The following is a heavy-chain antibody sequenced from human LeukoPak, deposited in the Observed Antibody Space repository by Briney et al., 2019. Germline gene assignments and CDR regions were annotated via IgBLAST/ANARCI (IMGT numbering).Heavy chain of an antibody. Sequence: PSETLSLTCTVSGGSISSYYWSWIRQPPGKGLEWIGYIYYSGSTNYNPSLKSRVTITVDTSKNQFSLKLSSVTAADTAVYYCARAEGYCSGGSCYNNFDYWGQGTLVTVSS. CDR2: IYYSGST. D-gene: IGHD2-15*01. CDR3: ARAEGYCSGGSCYNNFDY. J-gene: IGHJ4*02. V-gene: IGHV4-59*01. CDR1: GGSISSYY.